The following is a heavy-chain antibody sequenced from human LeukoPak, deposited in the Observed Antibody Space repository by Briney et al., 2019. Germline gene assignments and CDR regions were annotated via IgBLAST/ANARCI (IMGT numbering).Heavy chain of an antibody. CDR1: GFTFSCYA. J-gene: IGHJ4*02. CDR2: ISSNGGST. D-gene: IGHD3-9*01. CDR3: ARLSDFDWLYFDY. Sequence: GSLKLSCAAFGFTFSCYAMHWVRQAPGKGLGYVSAISSNGGSTYYANSVKGRFTISRDNSKNTLYLQMGSLRAEDMAVYYCARLSDFDWLYFDYWGQGTLVTVSS. V-gene: IGHV3-64*01.